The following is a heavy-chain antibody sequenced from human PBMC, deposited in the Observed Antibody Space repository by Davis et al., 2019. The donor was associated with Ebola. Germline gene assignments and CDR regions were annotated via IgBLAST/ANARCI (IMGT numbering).Heavy chain of an antibody. Sequence: GGSLRLSCAASGFTVSSNYMSWVRQAPGKGLEWVSVIYNGGGTYYADSVKGRFTISRDNSKNTLYLQMNSLGVEDTAVYYCARTHCSGGSCYLDYWGQGTLVTVSS. CDR3: ARTHCSGGSCYLDY. CDR1: GFTVSSNY. D-gene: IGHD2-15*01. J-gene: IGHJ4*02. CDR2: IYNGGGT. V-gene: IGHV3-53*01.